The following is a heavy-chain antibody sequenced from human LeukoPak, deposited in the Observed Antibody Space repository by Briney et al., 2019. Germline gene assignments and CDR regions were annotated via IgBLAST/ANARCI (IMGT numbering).Heavy chain of an antibody. CDR2: INHSGST. J-gene: IGHJ6*03. V-gene: IGHV4-34*01. CDR3: ARDGTPNYSSGWVYMDV. CDR1: GGSFSGYY. Sequence: SETLSLTCAVYGGSFSGYYWSWIRQPPGKGLEWIGEINHSGSTNYNPSLKSRVTISVDTSKNQFSLKLSSVTAADTAVYYCARDGTPNYSSGWVYMDVWGKGTTVTISS. D-gene: IGHD6-25*01.